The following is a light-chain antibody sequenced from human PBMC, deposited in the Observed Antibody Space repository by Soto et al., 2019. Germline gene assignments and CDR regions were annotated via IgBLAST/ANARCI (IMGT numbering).Light chain of an antibody. CDR2: GAS. J-gene: IGKJ2*01. CDR1: QSVSRSY. V-gene: IGKV3-20*01. CDR3: QQYGGSPYT. Sequence: EIVLTQSPGTLSLSPGERATLSRRASQSVSRSYLAWYQQKPGQAPRLLIYGASSRATDIPDRFSGSGSGTDFTLSISRLEPEDFAVYYCQQYGGSPYTFGQGTKLEIK.